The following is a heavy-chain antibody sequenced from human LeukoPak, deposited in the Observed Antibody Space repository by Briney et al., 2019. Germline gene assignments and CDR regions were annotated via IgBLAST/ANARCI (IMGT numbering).Heavy chain of an antibody. CDR1: GFTFSGSA. D-gene: IGHD3-10*01. V-gene: IGHV3-73*01. CDR2: IRSTANGYAT. Sequence: GGSLRLSCAASGFTFSGSALHWVRQASGKGLEWVGRIRSTANGYATAYAASVKGRFTISRDDSKNTAYLQIDSLKTEDTAVYYCTGNYYGSGSYADFDYWGQGTLVTVSS. CDR3: TGNYYGSGSYADFDY. J-gene: IGHJ4*02.